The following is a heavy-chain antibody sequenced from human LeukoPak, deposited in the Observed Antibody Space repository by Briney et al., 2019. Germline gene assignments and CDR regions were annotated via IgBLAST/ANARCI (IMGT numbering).Heavy chain of an antibody. D-gene: IGHD3-10*01. CDR1: GFTFSSCW. Sequence: GGSLRLSCAASGFTFSSCWMSWVRQAPGKGLEWVANIKQDGSEKYYVDSVKGRFTISRDNAKNSLYLQMNSLRAEDTAVYYCARDSDTMVRGVIEYFQHWGQGTLVTVSS. CDR2: IKQDGSEK. J-gene: IGHJ1*01. V-gene: IGHV3-7*01. CDR3: ARDSDTMVRGVIEYFQH.